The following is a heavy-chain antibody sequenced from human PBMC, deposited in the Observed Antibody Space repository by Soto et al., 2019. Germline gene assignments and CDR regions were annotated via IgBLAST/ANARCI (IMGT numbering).Heavy chain of an antibody. CDR3: ASSNIAAAGFYYYGMDV. CDR1: GGSISSYY. CDR2: IYYSGST. Sequence: SETLSLTCTVSGGSISSYYWSWIRQPPGKGLEWIGYIYYSGSTNYNPSLKSRVTISVDTSKNQLSLKLSSVTTADTAVYYCASSNIAAAGFYYYGMDVWGRGTTVTVSS. V-gene: IGHV4-59*01. J-gene: IGHJ6*02. D-gene: IGHD6-13*01.